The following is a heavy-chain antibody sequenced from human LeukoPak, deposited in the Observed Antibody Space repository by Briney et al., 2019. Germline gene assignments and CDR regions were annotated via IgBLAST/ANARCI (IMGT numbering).Heavy chain of an antibody. CDR3: ARPRVLNGELHFDY. CDR1: GGTFSSYA. CDR2: ITPIFGTA. D-gene: IGHD1-26*01. Sequence: GASVKVSCKASGGTFSSYAISWVRQAPGQGLEWMGGITPIFGTANYAQKFQGRVTITADESTSTAYMELSSLRSEDTAVYYCARPRVLNGELHFDYWGQGTLVTVSS. J-gene: IGHJ4*02. V-gene: IGHV1-69*13.